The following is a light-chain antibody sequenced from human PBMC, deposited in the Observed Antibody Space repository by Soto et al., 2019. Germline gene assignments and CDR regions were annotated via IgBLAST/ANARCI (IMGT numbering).Light chain of an antibody. V-gene: IGKV1-12*01. Sequence: DIQMTQSPSSVSASLGDAVTISCRASQDISYWLAWYQQRPGQAPKLLMYESSRLQSGVPSRFSGSGSGTDFTLTISGLQPEDFATYYCQQYNDSFPYTFGQGTKLEIK. CDR1: QDISYW. J-gene: IGKJ2*01. CDR2: ESS. CDR3: QQYNDSFPYT.